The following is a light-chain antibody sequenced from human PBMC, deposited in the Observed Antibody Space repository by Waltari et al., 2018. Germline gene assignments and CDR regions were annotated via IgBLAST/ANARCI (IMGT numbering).Light chain of an antibody. CDR1: NPHIGRNS. CDR2: RNN. J-gene: IGLJ3*02. CDR3: AAWDDSRNGWV. Sequence: QSVLTQPPSASGTPGQTVTISCSGVNPHIGRNSVNWYQKFPGAAPKLLIFRNNQRPSGVPDRFSGSKSGTSASLAISVLQSEDESDYFCAAWDDSRNGWVFGEGTRVAVL. V-gene: IGLV1-44*01.